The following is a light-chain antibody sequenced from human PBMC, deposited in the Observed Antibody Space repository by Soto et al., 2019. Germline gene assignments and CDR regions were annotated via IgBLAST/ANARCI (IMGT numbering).Light chain of an antibody. CDR3: GTWDSSLSVVI. CDR1: DSNIGDNY. CDR2: DSH. J-gene: IGLJ2*01. Sequence: QSVLTQPPSVSAAPGQKVTISCSGSDSNIGDNYVYWYQQLPGMAPKLLIYDSHRRPSGIPDRFSGSKSGTSATLGITGLQTRDEADYYCGTWDSSLSVVIFGGGTKLTVL. V-gene: IGLV1-51*01.